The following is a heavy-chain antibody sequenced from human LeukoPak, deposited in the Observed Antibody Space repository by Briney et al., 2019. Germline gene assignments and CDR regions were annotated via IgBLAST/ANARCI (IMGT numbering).Heavy chain of an antibody. CDR1: GFTFSSYS. CDR2: ISSSSSYI. J-gene: IGHJ4*02. Sequence: PGGSLRLSCAASGFTFSSYSMNWVRQAPGKGLEWVSSISSSSSYIYYADSVKGRFTISRDNAKNSLYLQMNSLRAEDTAVYYCARGSRGYYDSSGWSDYWGQGTLVTVSS. D-gene: IGHD3-22*01. CDR3: ARGSRGYYDSSGWSDY. V-gene: IGHV3-21*01.